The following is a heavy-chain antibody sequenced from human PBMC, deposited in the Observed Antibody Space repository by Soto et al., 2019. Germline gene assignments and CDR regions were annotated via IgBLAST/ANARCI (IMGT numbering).Heavy chain of an antibody. CDR2: ISGSGGST. CDR1: GFTFSSYA. V-gene: IGHV3-23*01. CDR3: AKESDESYDCWSGYLYYYYGMDV. D-gene: IGHD3-3*01. Sequence: GGSLRLSCAASGFTFSSYAMSWVRQAPGKGLEWVSAISGSGGSTYYADSVKGRFTISRDNSKNTLYLQMNSLRAEDTAVYYCAKESDESYDCWSGYLYYYYGMDVWGQGTTVTVSS. J-gene: IGHJ6*02.